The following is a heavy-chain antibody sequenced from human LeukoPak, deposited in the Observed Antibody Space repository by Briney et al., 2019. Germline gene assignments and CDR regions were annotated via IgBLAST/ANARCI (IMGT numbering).Heavy chain of an antibody. CDR1: GGSISSYY. J-gene: IGHJ6*03. CDR2: IYTSGST. V-gene: IGHV4-4*07. D-gene: IGHD4-11*01. Sequence: PSETLSLTCTVSGGSISSYYWSWIRRPAGKGLEWIGRIYTSGSTNYNPSLKSRVTMSVDTSKNQFSLKLSSVTAADTAVYYCARAVLGGGVTTRSEAYYYYYMDVWGKGTTVTVSS. CDR3: ARAVLGGGVTTRSEAYYYYYMDV.